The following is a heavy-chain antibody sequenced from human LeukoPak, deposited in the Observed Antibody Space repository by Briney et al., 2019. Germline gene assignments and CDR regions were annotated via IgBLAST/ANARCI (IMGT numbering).Heavy chain of an antibody. CDR2: ISSSGSTI. D-gene: IGHD6-13*01. V-gene: IGHV3-48*03. J-gene: IGHJ4*02. CDR3: ARDRYSSSWPKSVDY. Sequence: GGSLRLSCAASGFTFSSYEMNWVRQAPGKGLEWVSYISSSGSTIYYADSVKGRFTISRDNAKNSLYLQMNSLRAEDTAVYYCARDRYSSSWPKSVDYWGQGTLVTVSS. CDR1: GFTFSSYE.